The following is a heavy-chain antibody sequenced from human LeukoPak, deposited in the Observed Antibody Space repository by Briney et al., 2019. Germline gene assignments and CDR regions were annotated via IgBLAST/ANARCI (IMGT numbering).Heavy chain of an antibody. CDR3: ARGHKAMVTGKAFDI. V-gene: IGHV4-39*07. CDR2: IYYSGST. J-gene: IGHJ3*02. CDR1: GGSISSSSYY. D-gene: IGHD5-18*01. Sequence: SETLSLTCTVSGGSISSSSYYWGWIRQPPGKGLEWIGSIYYSGSTYYNPSLKSRVTISVDTSKNQFSLKLSSVTAADTAVYYCARGHKAMVTGKAFDIWGQGTMVTVSS.